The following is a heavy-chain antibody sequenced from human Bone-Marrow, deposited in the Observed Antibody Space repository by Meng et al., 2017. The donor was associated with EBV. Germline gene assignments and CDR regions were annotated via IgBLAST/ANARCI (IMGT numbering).Heavy chain of an antibody. CDR2: VHYSGST. Sequence: LPQLGQGQGQPSDTLSHTCTVSGDSISSFYYWAWLRQPPGRGLEWIGSVHYSGSTYYSPSLKSRITVSVDTSKNQFSLRLTSVSAADTAVYYCARRSPTGTFDYWGQGTLVTVSS. CDR1: GDSISSFYY. CDR3: ARRSPTGTFDY. V-gene: IGHV4-39*01. J-gene: IGHJ4*02. D-gene: IGHD1/OR15-1a*01.